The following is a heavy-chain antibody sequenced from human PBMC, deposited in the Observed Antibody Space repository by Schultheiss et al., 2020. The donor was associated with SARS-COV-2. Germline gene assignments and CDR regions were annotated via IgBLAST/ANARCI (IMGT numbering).Heavy chain of an antibody. CDR2: IYYSGST. V-gene: IGHV4-59*08. J-gene: IGHJ3*02. Sequence: SETLSLTCAVYGGSFSGYYWSWIRQPPGKGLEWIGRIYYSGSTNYNPSLKSRVTISVDTSKNQFSLKLSSVTAADTAVYYCASWGGYSYDDAFDIWGQGTMVTVSS. CDR3: ASWGGYSYDDAFDI. CDR1: GGSFSGYY. D-gene: IGHD5-18*01.